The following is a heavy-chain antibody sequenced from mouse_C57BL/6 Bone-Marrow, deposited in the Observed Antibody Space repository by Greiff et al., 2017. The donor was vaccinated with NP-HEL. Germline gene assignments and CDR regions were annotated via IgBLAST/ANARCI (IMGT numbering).Heavy chain of an antibody. CDR2: IYPGSGNT. CDR1: GYTFTDYY. Sequence: VQLVESGAELVRPGASVKLSCKASGYTFTDYYINWVKQRPGQGLEWIARIYPGSGNTYYNEKFKGKATLTAEKSSSTAYMQLSSLTSEDSAVYFCARSVRYGTVDYWGQGTSVTVSS. D-gene: IGHD1-1*01. CDR3: ARSVRYGTVDY. V-gene: IGHV1-76*01. J-gene: IGHJ4*01.